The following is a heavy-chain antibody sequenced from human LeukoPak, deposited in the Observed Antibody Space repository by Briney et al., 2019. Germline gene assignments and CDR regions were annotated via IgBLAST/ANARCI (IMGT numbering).Heavy chain of an antibody. CDR2: LSGSGGST. CDR1: GFTFSSYA. J-gene: IGHJ4*02. D-gene: IGHD5-24*01. V-gene: IGHV3-23*01. Sequence: GGSLRLSCAASGFTFSSYAMSWVRQAPGKGLEWVSTLSGSGGSTYYADSVKGRFTISRDNSKNTLYLQMNSLRAEDTAVYYCAKSGYNRFDYWGQGTLVTVSS. CDR3: AKSGYNRFDY.